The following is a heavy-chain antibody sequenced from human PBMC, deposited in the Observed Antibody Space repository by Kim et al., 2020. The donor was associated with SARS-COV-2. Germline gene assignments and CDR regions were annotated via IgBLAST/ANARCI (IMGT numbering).Heavy chain of an antibody. CDR1: GYSFTSYW. D-gene: IGHD5-12*01. V-gene: IGHV5-10-1*01. Sequence: GESLKISCKGSGYSFTSYWISWVRQMPGKGLEWMGRIDPSDSYTNYSPSFQGHVTISADKSISTAYLQWSSLKASDTAMYYCARHGGYMAEGYYYGMDVWGQGTTVTVSS. CDR3: ARHGGYMAEGYYYGMDV. J-gene: IGHJ6*02. CDR2: IDPSDSYT.